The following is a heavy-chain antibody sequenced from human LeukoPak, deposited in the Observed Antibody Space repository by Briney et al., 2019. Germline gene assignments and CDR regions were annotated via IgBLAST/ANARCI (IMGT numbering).Heavy chain of an antibody. CDR3: AGPYSSGPPFDY. V-gene: IGHV3-7*01. CDR1: RFTLNNYW. D-gene: IGHD6-19*01. J-gene: IGHJ4*02. CDR2: IEPDGIKK. Sequence: PARSLRLSCAASRFTLNNYWMTWVRQVPGKGLEWVDNIEPDGIKKYYVDSVKGRFTSSRDNAENSLSLQMKSWGVEAPALYSCAGPYSSGPPFDYWGQGTLVTVSS.